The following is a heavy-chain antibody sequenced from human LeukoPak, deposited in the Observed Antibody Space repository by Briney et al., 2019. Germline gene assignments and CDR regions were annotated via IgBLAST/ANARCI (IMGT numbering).Heavy chain of an antibody. Sequence: ASVKVSCKASGYTFTSYDINWVRQATGQGLEWMGWMNPNSGNTGYAQKFQGRVTMTRNTSISTAYMELSSLRSEDTAVYYCARGGYDFWSGYYYSADWFDPWGQGTLVTVSS. V-gene: IGHV1-8*01. D-gene: IGHD3-3*01. CDR2: MNPNSGNT. CDR1: GYTFTSYD. CDR3: ARGGYDFWSGYYYSADWFDP. J-gene: IGHJ5*02.